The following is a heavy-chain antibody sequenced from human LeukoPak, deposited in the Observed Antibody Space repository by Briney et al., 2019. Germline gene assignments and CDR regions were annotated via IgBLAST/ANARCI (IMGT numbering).Heavy chain of an antibody. J-gene: IGHJ4*02. D-gene: IGHD2-2*01. Sequence: PSETLSLTCTVSGGSISSGGYYWSWIRQPPGKGLEWIGYIYHSGSTYYNPSLKSRVTISVDRSKNQFSLKPSSVTAADTAVYFCARDEGSSYPFDYWGQGTLVTVSS. CDR2: IYHSGST. V-gene: IGHV4-30-2*01. CDR3: ARDEGSSYPFDY. CDR1: GGSISSGGYY.